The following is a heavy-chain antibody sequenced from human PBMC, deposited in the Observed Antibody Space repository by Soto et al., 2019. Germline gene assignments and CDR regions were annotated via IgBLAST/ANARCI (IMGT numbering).Heavy chain of an antibody. D-gene: IGHD2-15*01. CDR1: GFTFRSYA. V-gene: IGHV3-23*01. Sequence: PGGSLRLSCAASGFTFRSYAMSWVRQAPGKGLEWVATITGTGTSTYFADSVKGRFTISRDNSRNTLYLQLNSLRAEDTAVYYCAKSPRPQSLLTKYFDSWGQGALVTVSS. CDR3: AKSPRPQSLLTKYFDS. J-gene: IGHJ4*02. CDR2: ITGTGTST.